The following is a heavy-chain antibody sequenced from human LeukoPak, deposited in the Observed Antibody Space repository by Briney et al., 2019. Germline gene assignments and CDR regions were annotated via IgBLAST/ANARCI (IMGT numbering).Heavy chain of an antibody. CDR2: INPNSGGT. V-gene: IGHV1-2*02. D-gene: IGHD6-6*01. CDR1: GYTFTGYY. Sequence: ASVKVSCKASGYTFTGYYMHWVRQAPGQGLGWMGWINPNSGGTNYAQKFQGRVTMTRDTSISTAYMELSRLRSDDTAVYYCAREYSSSPGRFDPWGQGTLVTVSS. J-gene: IGHJ5*02. CDR3: AREYSSSPGRFDP.